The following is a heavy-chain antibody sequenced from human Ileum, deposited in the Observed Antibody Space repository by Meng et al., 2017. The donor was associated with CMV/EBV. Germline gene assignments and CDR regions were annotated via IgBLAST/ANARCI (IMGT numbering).Heavy chain of an antibody. J-gene: IGHJ3*02. D-gene: IGHD3-3*01. Sequence: SETLSLTCAVYGGSFSGYYWSWIRQPPGKGLEWIGEINHSGSTNYNPSLKSRVTISVDTSKNQFSLKLSSVTAADTAVYYCARGLYYDFWSGYLQSLDAFDIWGQGTMVTVSS. V-gene: IGHV4-34*01. CDR2: INHSGST. CDR1: GGSFSGYY. CDR3: ARGLYYDFWSGYLQSLDAFDI.